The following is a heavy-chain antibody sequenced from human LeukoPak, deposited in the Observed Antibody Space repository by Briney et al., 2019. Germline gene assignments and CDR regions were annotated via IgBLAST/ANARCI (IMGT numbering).Heavy chain of an antibody. V-gene: IGHV1-24*01. J-gene: IGHJ6*02. D-gene: IGHD3-3*01. CDR1: GYTLTELS. CDR3: ATGSEWLFSLYYYGMDV. Sequence: EASVKVSCKVSGYTLTELSMHWVRQAPGKGLEWMGGFDPEDGETIYAQKFQGRVTMTEDTSTDTAYMELSSLRSEDTAVYYCATGSEWLFSLYYYGMDVWGQGTTVTVSS. CDR2: FDPEDGET.